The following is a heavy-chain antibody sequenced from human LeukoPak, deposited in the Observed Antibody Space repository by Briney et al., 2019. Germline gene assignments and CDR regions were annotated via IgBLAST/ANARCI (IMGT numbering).Heavy chain of an antibody. V-gene: IGHV3-7*01. CDR1: GFTFSSYW. CDR3: TNGLSGWLP. CDR2: INPDGSVK. J-gene: IGHJ5*02. Sequence: GGSLRLSCAASGFTFSSYWMSWVRQAPGKGLEWVANINPDGSVKYSVDSVRGRFTVSRDNAKNSFFLQMDSLSPDDTAVYYCTNGLSGWLPWGQGTLVTVSS. D-gene: IGHD6-19*01.